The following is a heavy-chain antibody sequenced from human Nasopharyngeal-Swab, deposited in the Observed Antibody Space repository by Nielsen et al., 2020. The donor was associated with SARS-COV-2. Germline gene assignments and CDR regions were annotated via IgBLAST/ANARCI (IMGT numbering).Heavy chain of an antibody. J-gene: IGHJ6*02. Sequence: GRSLRLSCSASGFTFSSYAMHWVRQAPGKGLEYVSAISSNGGSTYYADSVKGRFTISRDNSKNTLYLQMSSLRAEDTAVYYCVRDGLDYDFWSAYFMDVWGQGTTVTVSS. D-gene: IGHD3-3*01. CDR3: VRDGLDYDFWSAYFMDV. CDR2: ISSNGGST. V-gene: IGHV3-64D*06. CDR1: GFTFSSYA.